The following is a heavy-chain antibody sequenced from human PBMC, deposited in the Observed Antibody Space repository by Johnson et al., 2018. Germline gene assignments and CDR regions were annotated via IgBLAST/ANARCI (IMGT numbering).Heavy chain of an antibody. CDR2: IKSKTDGGTT. Sequence: VQLVESGGGLVKPGGSLRLSCAASGFTFSNAWMNWVRQAPGKGLEWVGSIKSKTDGGTTDYAAPVKGRFTISRYDAKNTLYRQLNSLKPEDTAVYYLTTRSPYRSSWYYYDYDMDVWGKGTTVTVAS. J-gene: IGHJ6*03. CDR1: GFTFSNAW. CDR3: TTRSPYRSSWYYYDYDMDV. V-gene: IGHV3-15*07. D-gene: IGHD6-13*01.